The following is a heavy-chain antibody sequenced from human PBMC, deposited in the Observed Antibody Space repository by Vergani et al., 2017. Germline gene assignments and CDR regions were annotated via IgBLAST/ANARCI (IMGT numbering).Heavy chain of an antibody. D-gene: IGHD3-10*01. V-gene: IGHV4-34*01. J-gene: IGHJ5*02. CDR3: ARPRAYGSGTFPFDP. CDR2: INHSGST. CDR1: GGSFSGYY. Sequence: QVQLQQWGAGLLKPSETLSLTCAVYGGSFSGYYWSWIRQPPGKGLEWIGEINHSGSTNYNPSLKSRVTISVDTSKNQFSLKLSSVTAADTAVYYCARPRAYGSGTFPFDPWGQGTLVTVSS.